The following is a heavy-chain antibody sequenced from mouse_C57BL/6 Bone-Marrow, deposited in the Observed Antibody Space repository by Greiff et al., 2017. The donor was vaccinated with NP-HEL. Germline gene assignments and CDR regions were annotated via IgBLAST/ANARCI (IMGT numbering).Heavy chain of an antibody. V-gene: IGHV1-69*01. J-gene: IGHJ2*01. CDR1: GYTFTSYW. Sequence: QVQLQQPGAELVMPGASVKLSCKASGYTFTSYWMHWVKQRPGQGLEWIGEIDPSDSYTNYNQKFKGKSTLTVDKSSSTADMQLSSLTSEDSAVYYCARKDYYGVYFDYWGQGTTLTVSS. D-gene: IGHD1-1*02. CDR2: IDPSDSYT. CDR3: ARKDYYGVYFDY.